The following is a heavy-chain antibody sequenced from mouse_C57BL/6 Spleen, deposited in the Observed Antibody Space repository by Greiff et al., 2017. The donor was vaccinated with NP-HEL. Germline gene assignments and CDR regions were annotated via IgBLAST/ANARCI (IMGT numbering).Heavy chain of an antibody. V-gene: IGHV3-6*01. CDR2: ISYDGSN. CDR1: GYSITSGYY. Sequence: DVQLQESGPGLVKPSQSLSLTCSVTGYSITSGYYWNWIRQFPGNKLEWMGYISYDGSNNYNPSLKNRISITRDTSKNQFFLKLNSVTTEDTATYYCARGGGYGDYWGQGTTLTVSS. J-gene: IGHJ2*01. CDR3: ARGGGYGDY. D-gene: IGHD2-2*01.